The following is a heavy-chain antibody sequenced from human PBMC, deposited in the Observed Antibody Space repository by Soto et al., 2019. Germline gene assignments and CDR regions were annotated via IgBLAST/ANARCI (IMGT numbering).Heavy chain of an antibody. CDR1: GFTFSAYG. Sequence: QEKLVESGGGVVQPGRSLRLSCAASGFTFSAYGMHWVRQAPGKGLEWVTVISYDGSSKYYVDSVKGRFIVSRDNSKNTLYLQMNSLRPEDTAVYYCAKVTFSGDYYYSYGMDVWGQGTTVTVSS. V-gene: IGHV3-30*18. CDR3: AKVTFSGDYYYSYGMDV. J-gene: IGHJ6*02. CDR2: ISYDGSSK. D-gene: IGHD1-26*01.